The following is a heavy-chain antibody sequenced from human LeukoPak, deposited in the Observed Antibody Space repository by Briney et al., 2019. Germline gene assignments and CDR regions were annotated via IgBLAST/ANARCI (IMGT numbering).Heavy chain of an antibody. CDR2: IYTSGST. CDR3: AREVLDDFWSGYLNWLDP. V-gene: IGHV4-4*07. CDR1: GGSISSYY. J-gene: IGHJ5*02. Sequence: SETLSLTCTVSGGSISSYYWSWIRQPAGKGLEWIGRIYTSGSTNYNPSLKSRVTMSVDTSKNQFSLKLSSVTAADTAVYYCAREVLDDFWSGYLNWLDPWGQGTLVTVSS. D-gene: IGHD3-3*01.